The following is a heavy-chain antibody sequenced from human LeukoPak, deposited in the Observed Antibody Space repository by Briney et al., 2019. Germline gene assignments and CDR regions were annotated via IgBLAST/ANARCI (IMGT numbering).Heavy chain of an antibody. Sequence: GGSLRLSCSAPGFTFSSYAMHWVRQAPGKGPEYVSAISSNGGSTYYADSVKGRFTISRDNSKNTLYLQMSSLRAEDTAVYYCVKLGSSSAYFDYWGQGTLVTVSS. CDR2: ISSNGGST. CDR3: VKLGSSSAYFDY. D-gene: IGHD6-13*01. J-gene: IGHJ4*02. V-gene: IGHV3-64D*06. CDR1: GFTFSSYA.